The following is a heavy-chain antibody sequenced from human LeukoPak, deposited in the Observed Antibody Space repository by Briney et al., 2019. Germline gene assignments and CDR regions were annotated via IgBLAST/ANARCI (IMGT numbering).Heavy chain of an antibody. J-gene: IGHJ4*02. D-gene: IGHD2-2*01. CDR3: AKDTPDIVVVAAADLYFDY. CDR1: GFTFSNYG. CDR2: ISGSGGER. V-gene: IGHV3-23*01. Sequence: GGSLRLSCAASGFTFSNYGMSWLRQAPGKGLQWVSGISGSGGERYYTESVKGRFTISRDNSKNTLYLQMNSLRAEDTAVYYCAKDTPDIVVVAAADLYFDYWGQGTLVTVSS.